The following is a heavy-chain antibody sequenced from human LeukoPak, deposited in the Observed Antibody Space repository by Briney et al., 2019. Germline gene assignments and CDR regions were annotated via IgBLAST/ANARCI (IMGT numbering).Heavy chain of an antibody. D-gene: IGHD2-15*01. V-gene: IGHV3-30*02. CDR2: IRYDGSNK. Sequence: GGSLRLSCAASGFTFSSYGMHWVRQAPGKVLEWVAFIRYDGSNKYYADSVKGRFTISRDNSKNTLCLQMNSLRAEDTAVYYCAKMPAHGPFDYWGQGTLVTVSS. CDR1: GFTFSSYG. J-gene: IGHJ4*02. CDR3: AKMPAHGPFDY.